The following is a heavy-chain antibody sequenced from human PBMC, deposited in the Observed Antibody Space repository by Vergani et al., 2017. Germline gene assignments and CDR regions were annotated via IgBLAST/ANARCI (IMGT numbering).Heavy chain of an antibody. V-gene: IGHV4-61*02. J-gene: IGHJ6*03. CDR2: MYTSGHT. D-gene: IGHD2-21*01. CDR3: ARASHCINCYSEGPNGPGYYYMYV. CDR1: GASVSRGTYY. Sequence: QVQLQESGPGLLKPSQTLSLTCTVSGASVSRGTYYWTWIRQPAGKKLEWIVRMYTSGHTIYNPSLESRVTMSVDTSKNQFSLQLSSVTAADTAVYYCARASHCINCYSEGPNGPGYYYMYVWGKGTTVTVSS.